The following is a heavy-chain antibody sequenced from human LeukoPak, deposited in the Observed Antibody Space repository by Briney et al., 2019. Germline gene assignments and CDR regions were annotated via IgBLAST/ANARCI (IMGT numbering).Heavy chain of an antibody. V-gene: IGHV1-69*13. J-gene: IGHJ4*02. CDR3: ARDRTPHCGGDYIHY. D-gene: IGHD2-21*02. CDR1: GGTFSSYA. Sequence: SVKVSCKASGGTFSSYAISWVRQAPGQGLEWMGGIIPIFGTANYAQKFQGRVTITADESTSTAYMELSSLRSEDTAVYYCARDRTPHCGGDYIHYWGQGTLVTVSS. CDR2: IIPIFGTA.